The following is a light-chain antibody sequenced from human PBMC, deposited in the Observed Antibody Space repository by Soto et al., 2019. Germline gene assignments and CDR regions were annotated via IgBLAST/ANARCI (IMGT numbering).Light chain of an antibody. V-gene: IGKV1-39*02. CDR3: QYADN. CDR1: QSIGKS. Sequence: IQVTQSPSSLSASVGDRVSITCRTSQSIGKSLNWYQQKVGRAPKLLISSASTLQSGVPSRFSGSGSATDFSLSISSLQPEDFATYYCQYADNFGRGTKLEI. J-gene: IGKJ2*01. CDR2: SAS.